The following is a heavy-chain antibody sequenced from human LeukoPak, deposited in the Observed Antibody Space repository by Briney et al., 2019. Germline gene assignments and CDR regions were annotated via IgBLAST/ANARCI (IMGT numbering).Heavy chain of an antibody. CDR2: ISAYVGHT. J-gene: IGHJ6*02. CDR1: GFTFTSYV. D-gene: IGHD5-12*01. V-gene: IGHV1-18*01. Sequence: GASVKVSCKASGFTFTSYVFTWVRQAPGQGLEWMGWISAYVGHTDYAQKLQGRVTLTTDTSTSTAYMELRSLRSDDTAVYFCARARVASHPFYYYAMDVWGQGTTVTASS. CDR3: ARARVASHPFYYYAMDV.